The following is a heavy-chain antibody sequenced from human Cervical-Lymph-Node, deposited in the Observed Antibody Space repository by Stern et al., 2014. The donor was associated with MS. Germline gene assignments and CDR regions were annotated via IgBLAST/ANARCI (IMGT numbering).Heavy chain of an antibody. J-gene: IGHJ5*02. D-gene: IGHD5/OR15-5a*01. CDR2: IIPILGTT. CDR3: ARDLGVGPSVS. CDR1: GGTFNTSA. Sequence: QVQLVESGAEVKKPASSVKVSCEASGGTFNTSAISWVRQAPGQGLEWMGGIIPILGTTNYAQKFQGRVTFTADKSTSTAYMALSGLRYEDTAVYYCARDLGVGPSVSWGQGTVVTVSS. V-gene: IGHV1-69*06.